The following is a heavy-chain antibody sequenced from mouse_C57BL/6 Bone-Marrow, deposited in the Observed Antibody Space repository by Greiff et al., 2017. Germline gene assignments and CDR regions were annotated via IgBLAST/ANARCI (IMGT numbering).Heavy chain of an antibody. J-gene: IGHJ1*03. Sequence: EVQLQQSGPELVKPGASVKIPCKASGYTFTDYNMDWVKQSNGKSLEWIGDINPNNGGTIYNQKFKGKATLTVDKSSSTAYMELRSLTSEDTAVYYCARDCYYYYGSSYWYFDVWGTGTTVTVS. CDR1: GYTFTDYN. V-gene: IGHV1-18*01. CDR3: ARDCYYYYGSSYWYFDV. D-gene: IGHD1-1*01. CDR2: INPNNGGT.